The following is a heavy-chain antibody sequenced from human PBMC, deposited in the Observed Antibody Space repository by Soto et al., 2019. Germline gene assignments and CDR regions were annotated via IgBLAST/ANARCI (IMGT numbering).Heavy chain of an antibody. D-gene: IGHD6-13*01. CDR1: GFTFNNFA. V-gene: IGHV3-23*01. CDR2: ITDSGSFT. J-gene: IGHJ4*02. CDR3: VKDSSRWYYFDY. Sequence: EVQLLESGGALVQPGGSLRLACAASGFTFNNFAMSWVRQAPGKGLEWVSGITDSGSFTYYAASVKGRFTISRDNRKNTLSLQIDSLRGEDTASYYCVKDSSRWYYFDYWGPGTLVTVSS.